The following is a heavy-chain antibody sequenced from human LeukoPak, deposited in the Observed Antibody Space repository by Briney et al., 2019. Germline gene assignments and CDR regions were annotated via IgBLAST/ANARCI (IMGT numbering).Heavy chain of an antibody. CDR1: GYTFTANY. J-gene: IGHJ6*02. CDR2: IKPNSGDT. V-gene: IGHV1-2*02. D-gene: IGHD2-15*01. CDR3: ARDGGYYYMDV. Sequence: ASVKVSCKASGYTFTANYMHWVRQAPGQGLEWMGWIKPNSGDTNYAQEFQGRVIMTRDTSINTAYMELSWLRSDDTAVYYCARDGGYYYMDVWGQGTTVTVPS.